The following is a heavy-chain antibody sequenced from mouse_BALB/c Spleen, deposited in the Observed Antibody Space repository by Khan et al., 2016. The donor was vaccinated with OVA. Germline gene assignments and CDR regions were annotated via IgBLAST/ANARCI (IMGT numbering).Heavy chain of an antibody. CDR3: ARSTYRYAFAY. Sequence: EVELQESGPSLVKPSQTLSLTCSVTGDSITSGYWSWIRKFPGTKLEYMGYMIYSGNTYYNPSLKSRISITRHTSKHQYYLQLNSVTTEDTATYYCARSTYRYAFAYWGQGTLVTVAA. V-gene: IGHV3-8*02. J-gene: IGHJ3*01. CDR1: GDSITSGY. D-gene: IGHD2-14*01. CDR2: MIYSGNT.